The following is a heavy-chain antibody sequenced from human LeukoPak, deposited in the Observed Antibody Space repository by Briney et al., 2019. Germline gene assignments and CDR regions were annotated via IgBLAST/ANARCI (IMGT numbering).Heavy chain of an antibody. J-gene: IGHJ3*02. D-gene: IGHD3-10*01. V-gene: IGHV2-5*02. Sequence: SGPTLVKPTQTLTLTCTFSGFSLSTSGVGVGWIRQPPGKALEWLALIYWDDDKRYSPSLKSRLTITKDTSKNQVVLTMTNMDPVDTATYYCAHIFSDGSGFPAFDIWGQGTMVTVSS. CDR2: IYWDDDK. CDR3: AHIFSDGSGFPAFDI. CDR1: GFSLSTSGVG.